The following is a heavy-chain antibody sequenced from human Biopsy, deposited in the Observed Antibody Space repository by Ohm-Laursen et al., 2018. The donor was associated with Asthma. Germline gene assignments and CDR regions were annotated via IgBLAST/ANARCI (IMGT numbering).Heavy chain of an antibody. CDR2: IMTVVRTT. J-gene: IGHJ6*02. Sequence: GPSESLARKLPGGTVSNFAISWARQPPRQGREWLGGIMTVVRTTNHTQKIHGRATTTADESTSTAYMEVTSLRSEDTAIYYRARCQVGYSSGWSLLLKKIYYSGMDVWGQGTAVTVSS. CDR1: GGTVSNFA. CDR3: ARCQVGYSSGWSLLLKKIYYSGMDV. D-gene: IGHD6-19*01. V-gene: IGHV1-69*13.